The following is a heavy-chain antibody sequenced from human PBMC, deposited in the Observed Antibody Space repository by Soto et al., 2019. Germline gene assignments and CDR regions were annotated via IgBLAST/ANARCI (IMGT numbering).Heavy chain of an antibody. Sequence: LRLCCAGSGFSFGNYWMSWVRQAPGKGLEWLASIKEDGSERYYLDSVKGRFTISRDNAKDSLSLQMNSLRGEDTAFYYCARDVGPVTIFGEALSGYFDFWGQGTLVTVSS. CDR3: ARDVGPVTIFGEALSGYFDF. CDR1: GFSFGNYW. V-gene: IGHV3-7*03. CDR2: IKEDGSER. D-gene: IGHD3-3*01. J-gene: IGHJ4*02.